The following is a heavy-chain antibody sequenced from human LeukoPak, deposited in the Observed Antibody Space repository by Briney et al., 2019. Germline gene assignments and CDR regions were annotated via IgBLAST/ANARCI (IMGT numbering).Heavy chain of an antibody. CDR3: AAGLKYYYGSGLDP. CDR1: GFTFTSST. CDR2: IVVGSGNT. V-gene: IGHV1-58*02. D-gene: IGHD3-10*01. J-gene: IGHJ5*02. Sequence: SVKVSCKASGFTFTSSTMQWVRQARGQRLEWIGWIVVGSGNTNYTQKFQERVTITRDMSTSTAYMELSSLRSEDTAVHSCAAGLKYYYGSGLDPWGQGTLVTVSS.